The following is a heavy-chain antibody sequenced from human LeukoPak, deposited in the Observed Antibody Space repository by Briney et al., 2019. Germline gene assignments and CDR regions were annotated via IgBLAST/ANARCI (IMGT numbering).Heavy chain of an antibody. V-gene: IGHV1-2*02. CDR1: GYTFTGYY. J-gene: IGHJ4*02. CDR2: INPNSGGT. CDR3: ARGGFIVVVPAALDY. D-gene: IGHD2-2*01. Sequence: ASVKVSCKASGYTFTGYYMHWVRQAPGQGLEWMGWINPNSGGTNYAQKFQGRVTMTRDTSISTAYMELSRLRSDDTAVYYCARGGFIVVVPAALDYWGQGTLVTVSS.